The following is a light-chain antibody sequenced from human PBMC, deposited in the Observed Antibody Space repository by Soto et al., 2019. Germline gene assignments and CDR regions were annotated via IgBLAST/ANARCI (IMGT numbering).Light chain of an antibody. J-gene: IGLJ3*02. CDR1: SSNIGRNT. CDR2: SDN. V-gene: IGLV1-44*01. Sequence: QSVLTQPPSASGTPGQRVTISCSGSSSNIGRNTVNWYQQLPGTAPKLLMYSDNQRPSGVPDRISGSKSGTSASLAISGLQSEDEADYYCAAWDDSLNGPVFGGGTKPTVL. CDR3: AAWDDSLNGPV.